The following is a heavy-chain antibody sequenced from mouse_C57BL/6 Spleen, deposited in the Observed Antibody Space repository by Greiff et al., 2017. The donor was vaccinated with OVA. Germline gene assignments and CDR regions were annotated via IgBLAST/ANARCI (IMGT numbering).Heavy chain of an antibody. J-gene: IGHJ2*01. D-gene: IGHD1-1*01. V-gene: IGHV1-64*01. CDR1: GYTFTSYW. CDR2: IHPNSGST. CDR3: ARGDYYGSSYLC. Sequence: QVQLQQPGAELVKPGASVKLSCKASGYTFTSYWMHWVKQRPGQGLEWIGMIHPNSGSTNYNEKFKSKATLTVDKSSSTAYMQLSSLTSEDSAVYYCARGDYYGSSYLCWGQGTTLTVSS.